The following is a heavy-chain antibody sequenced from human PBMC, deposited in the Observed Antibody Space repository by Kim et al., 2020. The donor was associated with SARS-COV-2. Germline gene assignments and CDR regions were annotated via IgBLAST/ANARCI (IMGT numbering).Heavy chain of an antibody. J-gene: IGHJ4*02. CDR3: ARGPRYDF. CDR2: ISSNGGST. Sequence: GGSLRLSCAASGFTFSSYAMHWVRQAPGKGLEYVSAISSNGGSTYYANSVKGRFTISRDNSKNTLYLQMGSLRAEDMAVYYCARGPRYDFWGQGTLVTVSS. V-gene: IGHV3-64*01. CDR1: GFTFSSYA.